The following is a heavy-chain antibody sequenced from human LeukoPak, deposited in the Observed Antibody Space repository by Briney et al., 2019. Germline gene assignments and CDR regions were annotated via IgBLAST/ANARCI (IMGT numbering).Heavy chain of an antibody. CDR2: IKQDGSEK. CDR3: ARDPPYYYDSSGF. J-gene: IGHJ4*02. CDR1: GFTFSSCW. Sequence: GGSLRLSCAVSGFTFSSCWMSWVRQAPGKGLEWVANIKQDGSEKYYVDSVKGRFAISRDNAKNSLYLQMNSLRAEDTAVYYCARDPPYYYDSSGFWGQGTLVTVSS. D-gene: IGHD3-22*01. V-gene: IGHV3-7*01.